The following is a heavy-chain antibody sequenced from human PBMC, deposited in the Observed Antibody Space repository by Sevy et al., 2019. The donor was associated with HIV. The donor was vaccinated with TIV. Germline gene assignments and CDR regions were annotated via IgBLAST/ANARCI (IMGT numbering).Heavy chain of an antibody. CDR1: GFSVSDNY. CDR3: ASGLLRYFFDY. Sequence: GGYLRLSCAASGFSVSDNYMSWVRQTPGKRLEWVSVIYIGDSTFYADSMKGRFTISRDNSKNTLFLQMNSLRDEDTAVYYCASGLLRYFFDYWGQGTLVTVSS. V-gene: IGHV3-53*01. J-gene: IGHJ4*02. D-gene: IGHD3-22*01. CDR2: IYIGDST.